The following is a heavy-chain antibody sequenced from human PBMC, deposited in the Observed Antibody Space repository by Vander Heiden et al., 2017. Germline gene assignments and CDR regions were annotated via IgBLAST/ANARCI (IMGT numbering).Heavy chain of an antibody. J-gene: IGHJ5*02. CDR3: AKDIYGDYGNWFDP. V-gene: IGHV3-9*01. CDR2: ISWNSGSI. D-gene: IGHD4-17*01. Sequence: EVQLVESGGGLVQPGRSLRLSCAASGFTFDDYAMHWVRQAPGKGLEWVSGISWNSGSIGYADSVKGRFTISRDNAKNSLYLQMNSLRAEDTALYYCAKDIYGDYGNWFDPWGQGTLVTVSS. CDR1: GFTFDDYA.